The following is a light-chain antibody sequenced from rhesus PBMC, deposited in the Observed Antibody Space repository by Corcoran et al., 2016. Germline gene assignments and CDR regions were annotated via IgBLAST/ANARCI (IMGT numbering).Light chain of an antibody. CDR1: QGISND. CDR2: DAS. CDR3: QQYYRTPRT. Sequence: DIQMTQSPSSLSASVGDRVTITCRASQGISNDLAWYQQKPGETPKLLIYDASSLQSGIPSRFSGSGSRTEFTLTISSLQPEDFATYYCQQYYRTPRTFGQGTKVEIK. J-gene: IGKJ1*01. V-gene: IGKV1S17*01.